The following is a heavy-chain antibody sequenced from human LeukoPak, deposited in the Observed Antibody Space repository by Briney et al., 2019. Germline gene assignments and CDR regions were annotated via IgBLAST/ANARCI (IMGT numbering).Heavy chain of an antibody. V-gene: IGHV1-69*04. CDR3: ARGSQMATNDAFDI. CDR2: IIPILGIA. J-gene: IGHJ3*02. Sequence: SVKVSCKASGYTFSDHYMHWVRQAPGQGLEWMGRIIPILGIANYAQKFQGRVTITADKSTSTAYMELSSLRSEDTAVYYCARGSQMATNDAFDIWGQGTMVTVSS. D-gene: IGHD5-24*01. CDR1: GYTFSDHY.